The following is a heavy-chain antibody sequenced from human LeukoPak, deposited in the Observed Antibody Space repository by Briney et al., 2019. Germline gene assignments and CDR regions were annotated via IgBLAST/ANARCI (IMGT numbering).Heavy chain of an antibody. D-gene: IGHD3-3*01. CDR3: ARDGSPRKNYDFWSGYPNWFDP. CDR1: GFTFSSYG. J-gene: IGHJ5*02. Sequence: GGSLRLSCAASGFTFSSYGMHWVRQAPGKGLEWVAVIWYDGSNKYYADSVKGRFTISRDNSKNTLYLQMNSLRAEDTAVYYCARDGSPRKNYDFWSGYPNWFDPWGQGTLVTVSS. CDR2: IWYDGSNK. V-gene: IGHV3-33*01.